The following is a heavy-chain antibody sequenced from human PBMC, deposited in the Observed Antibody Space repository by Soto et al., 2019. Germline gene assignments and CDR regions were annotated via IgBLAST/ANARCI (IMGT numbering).Heavy chain of an antibody. CDR1: GFTFSSYG. V-gene: IGHV3-33*01. CDR3: ARDRSDYAFDI. D-gene: IGHD5-12*01. CDR2: IWYDGSNK. Sequence: QVQLVESGGGVVQPGRSLRLSCAASGFTFSSYGMHWVRQAPGKGLEWVVVIWYDGSNKYYADSVKGRFTISRDNSKNTLYLQRNSLRAEDTAVYYCARDRSDYAFDIWGQGTMVTVSS. J-gene: IGHJ3*02.